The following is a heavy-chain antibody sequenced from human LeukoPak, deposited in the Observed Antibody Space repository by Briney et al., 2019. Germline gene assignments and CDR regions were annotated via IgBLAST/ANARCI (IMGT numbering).Heavy chain of an antibody. D-gene: IGHD5-12*01. CDR3: ARGSLHSAYDFDY. Sequence: GGSLRLSCAASGFTFSSYEMNWVRQAPGKGLEWVSHSSSSGSTIYYAGSVKGRFTIARDNAKNSVYLQMNSLRAGDTAVYYCARGSLHSAYDFDYWGQGTLVTVSS. CDR2: SSSSGSTI. CDR1: GFTFSSYE. V-gene: IGHV3-48*03. J-gene: IGHJ4*02.